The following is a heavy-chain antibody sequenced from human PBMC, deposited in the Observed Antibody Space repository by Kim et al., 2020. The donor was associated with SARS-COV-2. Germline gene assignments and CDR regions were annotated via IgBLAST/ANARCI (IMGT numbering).Heavy chain of an antibody. V-gene: IGHV3-11*01. CDR1: GFTFSDYY. Sequence: GGSLRLSCAASGFTFSDYYMSWIRQAPGKGLEWVSYISSSGSTIYYADSVKGRFTISRDNAKNSLYLQMNSLRAEDTAVYYCARVRNVSPLPHGDIYFDYWGQGTLVTVSS. CDR3: ARVRNVSPLPHGDIYFDY. J-gene: IGHJ4*02. CDR2: ISSSGSTI. D-gene: IGHD3-10*02.